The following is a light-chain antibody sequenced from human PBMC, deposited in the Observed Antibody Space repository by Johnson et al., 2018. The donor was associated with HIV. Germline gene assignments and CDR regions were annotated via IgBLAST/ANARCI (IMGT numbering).Light chain of an antibody. CDR2: ENN. J-gene: IGLJ1*01. CDR1: SSDMGNYA. CDR3: GTWDMSLTAGRYV. Sequence: QSVLTQPPSVSAAPGQKVTISCSGSSSDMGNYAVSWYQQLPGTAPKLLIYENNKRPSGIPDRFSGSKSGTSATLGITGLQTGVEADYYCGTWDMSLTAGRYVFGSGTKVTV. V-gene: IGLV1-51*02.